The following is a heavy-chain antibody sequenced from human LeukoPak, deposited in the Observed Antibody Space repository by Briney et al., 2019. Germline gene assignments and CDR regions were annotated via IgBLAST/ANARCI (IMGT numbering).Heavy chain of an antibody. J-gene: IGHJ5*02. CDR1: GGSISSYY. CDR2: IYHSGST. Sequence: SETLSLTCTVSGGSISSYYWGWIRQPPGKGLEWIGSIYHSGSTYYNPSLKSRVTISVDTSKNQFSLKLSSVTAADTAVYYCAREIEDTSGPNWFDPWGQGTLSPSPQ. CDR3: AREIEDTSGPNWFDP. V-gene: IGHV4-38-2*02. D-gene: IGHD5-18*01.